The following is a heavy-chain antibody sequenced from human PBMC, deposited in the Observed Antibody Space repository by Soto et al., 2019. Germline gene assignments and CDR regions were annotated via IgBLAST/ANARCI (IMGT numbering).Heavy chain of an antibody. CDR2: IKQDGSEK. CDR1: GFTFSNYW. J-gene: IGHJ6*04. CDR3: ARIASTGRGWDV. Sequence: EVQLVAAGGGLGQPGGSLRLSCAASGFTFSNYWMSWVRQAPVKGLEWVGNIKQDGSEKNYVDFVEGRFTISRDNAENSLYLQVNSLRVEDTAVYYCARIASTGRGWDVWGKGTTVVVSS. D-gene: IGHD6-13*01. V-gene: IGHV3-7*01.